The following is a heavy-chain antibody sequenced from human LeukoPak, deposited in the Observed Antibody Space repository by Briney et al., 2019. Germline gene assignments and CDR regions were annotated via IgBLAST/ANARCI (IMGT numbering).Heavy chain of an antibody. D-gene: IGHD3-22*01. CDR3: AKVKITMIVNYYFDY. J-gene: IGHJ4*02. CDR2: ISWNSGSI. Sequence: GGSLRLSCAASGFTFDDYAMHWVRQAPGKGLEWVSGISWNSGSIGYADSVKGRFTISRDNAKNSLYLQMNRLRAEDTALYYCAKVKITMIVNYYFDYWGQGTLVTVSS. CDR1: GFTFDDYA. V-gene: IGHV3-9*01.